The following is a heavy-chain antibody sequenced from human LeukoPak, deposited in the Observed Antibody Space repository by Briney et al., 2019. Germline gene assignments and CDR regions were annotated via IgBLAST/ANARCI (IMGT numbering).Heavy chain of an antibody. D-gene: IGHD3-3*01. J-gene: IGHJ4*02. Sequence: GGSLRLSCAASGFTFSSFEVNWVRQAPGKGLEWVSYISSSGSAIYYADSVKGRFTISRDNAKNSLYLQMNTLRAEDTAVYYCAGWSASAKRYWGQGTLVTVSS. CDR2: ISSSGSAI. CDR1: GFTFSSFE. V-gene: IGHV3-48*03. CDR3: AGWSASAKRY.